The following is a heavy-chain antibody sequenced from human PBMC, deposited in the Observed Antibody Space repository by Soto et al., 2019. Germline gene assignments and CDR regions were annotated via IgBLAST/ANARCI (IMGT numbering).Heavy chain of an antibody. CDR1: GGTFSSYA. Sequence: QVQLVQSGAEVKKPGSSVKVSCKASGGTFSSYAISWVRQAPGQGLERMGGIIPIFGTANYAQKFQGRVTITADESTSTAYMELSSLRSEHTAVYYCARGLGYCISTSCYPLGYWGQGTLVTVSS. J-gene: IGHJ4*02. CDR2: IIPIFGTA. V-gene: IGHV1-69*12. CDR3: ARGLGYCISTSCYPLGY. D-gene: IGHD2-2*01.